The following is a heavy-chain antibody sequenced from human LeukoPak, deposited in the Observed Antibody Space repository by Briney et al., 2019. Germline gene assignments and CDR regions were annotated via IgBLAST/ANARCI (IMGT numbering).Heavy chain of an antibody. J-gene: IGHJ6*03. D-gene: IGHD2-2*01. CDR2: IYYSGST. CDR3: ARDLGYCSSTSCYFPLYYMDV. CDR1: GGSISSSSYY. V-gene: IGHV4-39*07. Sequence: SETLSLTCTVSGGSISSSSYYWGWIRQPPGKGLEWIGSIYYSGSTYYNPSLKSRVTISVDTSKNQFSLKLSSVTAADTAVYYCARDLGYCSSTSCYFPLYYMDVWGKGTTVTISS.